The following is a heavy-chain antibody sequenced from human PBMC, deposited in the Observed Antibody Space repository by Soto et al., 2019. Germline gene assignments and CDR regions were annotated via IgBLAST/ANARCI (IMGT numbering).Heavy chain of an antibody. CDR2: INGGGGTT. CDR1: GFTFSSYA. CDR3: AKVVCTSNCYDY. J-gene: IGHJ4*02. Sequence: QPGGSLRLSCTASGFTFSSYAMSWVRQAPGKGLEWVSSINGGGGTTNYADSVKGRFTISRDNSKNTLYLQMNSLRAEDTAVYFCAKVVCTSNCYDYWGQGILVTVSS. V-gene: IGHV3-23*01. D-gene: IGHD2-2*01.